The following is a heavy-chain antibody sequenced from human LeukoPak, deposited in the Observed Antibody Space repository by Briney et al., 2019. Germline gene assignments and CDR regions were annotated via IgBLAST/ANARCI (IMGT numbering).Heavy chain of an antibody. V-gene: IGHV4-31*03. CDR3: ARDYYYDSSGIDY. D-gene: IGHD3-22*01. CDR2: IYYSGST. CDR1: GGSISSGGYY. Sequence: PSQTLSLTCTVSGGSISSGGYYWSWIRQHPGKGLEWIGYIYYSGSTYYNPSLKSRVTISVDTSKNQFSLKLSSVTAADTAVYYCARDYYYDSSGIDYWGQGTLVTVSS. J-gene: IGHJ4*02.